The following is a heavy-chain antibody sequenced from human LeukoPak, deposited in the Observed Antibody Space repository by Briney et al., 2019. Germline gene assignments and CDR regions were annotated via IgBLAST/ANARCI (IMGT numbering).Heavy chain of an antibody. D-gene: IGHD3-9*01. Sequence: GGSLRLSCAASGFTFSSYAMSWVRQAPGKGLEWVSALSGSGGGTYYADSVKGRFTISRDNAKNSLYLQMNSLRAEDTAVYYCARARNYYDILTPLDVWGQGTTVTVSS. CDR1: GFTFSSYA. J-gene: IGHJ6*02. V-gene: IGHV3-23*01. CDR2: LSGSGGGT. CDR3: ARARNYYDILTPLDV.